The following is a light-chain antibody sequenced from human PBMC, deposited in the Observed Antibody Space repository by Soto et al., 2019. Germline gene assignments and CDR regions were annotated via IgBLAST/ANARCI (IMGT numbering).Light chain of an antibody. CDR3: QQSYSSPPT. V-gene: IGKV1-39*01. J-gene: IGKJ1*01. Sequence: DIQMTQFPSSLSASVVDRVTITFRASQSISSYLNWYQHKPGKAPKVLIYAASSLQSGVPSRFSGSRSGPDFTLTISSLQPEDFATYYCQQSYSSPPTFGQGTKVDIK. CDR1: QSISSY. CDR2: AAS.